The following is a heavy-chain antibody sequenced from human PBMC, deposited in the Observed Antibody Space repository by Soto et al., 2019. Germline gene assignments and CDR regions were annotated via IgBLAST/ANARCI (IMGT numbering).Heavy chain of an antibody. V-gene: IGHV3-9*01. CDR1: GFTFDDYA. D-gene: IGHD2-2*01. CDR3: AKDIRAYCSSTSCPYYFDY. CDR2: ISWNSGSI. Sequence: EVQLVESGGGLVQPGRSLRLSCAASGFTFDDYAMHWVRQAPGRGREGVSGISWNSGSIGYADSVKGRFTISRDNAKNSLYLQMNSLRAEDTALYYCAKDIRAYCSSTSCPYYFDYWGQGTLVTVSS. J-gene: IGHJ4*02.